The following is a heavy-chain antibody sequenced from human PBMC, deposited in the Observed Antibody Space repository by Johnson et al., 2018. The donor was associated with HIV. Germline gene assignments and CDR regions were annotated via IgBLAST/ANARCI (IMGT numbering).Heavy chain of an antibody. CDR2: IWYDGSNK. J-gene: IGHJ3*02. Sequence: VQLMESGGDLVQPGGSLRLSCAAPGFTFSSYWMSWVRQAPGKGLEWVAVIWYDGSNKYYADSVKGRFTISRDNSKNTLYLPMNSLRPEDTAVYYLARVRSALRLAFDIWGQGKMVTVSS. CDR3: ARVRSALRLAFDI. D-gene: IGHD3-10*01. V-gene: IGHV3-33*08. CDR1: GFTFSSYW.